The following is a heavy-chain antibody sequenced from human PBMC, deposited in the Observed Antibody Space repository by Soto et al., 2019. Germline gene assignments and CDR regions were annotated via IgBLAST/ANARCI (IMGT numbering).Heavy chain of an antibody. CDR1: GGTFSSYT. V-gene: IGHV1-69*02. Sequence: ASVKVSCKASGGTFSSYTISWVRQAPGQGLEWMGRIILIFGIANYAQKFQGRVTITADKSTSTAYMELSSLRSEDTAVYYCARGHVSWFDPWGQGTLVTVSS. CDR3: ARGHVSWFDP. J-gene: IGHJ5*02. CDR2: IILIFGIA.